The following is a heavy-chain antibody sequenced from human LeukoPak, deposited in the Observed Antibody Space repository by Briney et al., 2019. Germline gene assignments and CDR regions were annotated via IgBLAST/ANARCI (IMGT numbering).Heavy chain of an antibody. J-gene: IGHJ5*02. CDR3: ARVGRIAAAGSIRNWFDP. CDR1: GGTFSSYA. D-gene: IGHD6-13*01. Sequence: GASVKVSCKASGGTFSSYAISWVRQAPGQGLEWMGGIIPIFGTANYAQKFQGRVTITADESTSTAYMELSSLRSEDTAVYYCARVGRIAAAGSIRNWFDPWGQGTLVTVSS. CDR2: IIPIFGTA. V-gene: IGHV1-69*01.